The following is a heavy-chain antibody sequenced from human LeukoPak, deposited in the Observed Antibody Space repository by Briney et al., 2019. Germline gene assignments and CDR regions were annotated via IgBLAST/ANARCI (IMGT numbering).Heavy chain of an antibody. Sequence: GGSLRLSCAASGFTFSSYGMHSVRQAPGKGLEWVAVISYDGSNKYYADSVKGRFTISRDNSKNTLYLQMNSLRAEDTAVYYCAYGEQQLVLYYWGQGTLVTVSA. CDR1: GFTFSSYG. V-gene: IGHV3-30*03. CDR3: AYGEQQLVLYY. CDR2: ISYDGSNK. J-gene: IGHJ4*02. D-gene: IGHD6-13*01.